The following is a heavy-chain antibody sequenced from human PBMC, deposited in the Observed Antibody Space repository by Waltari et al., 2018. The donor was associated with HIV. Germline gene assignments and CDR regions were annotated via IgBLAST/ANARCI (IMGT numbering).Heavy chain of an antibody. V-gene: IGHV3-48*02. Sequence: EVQLVESGGGLVQPEESLGLSCAASGFVFGSYSLNWVRQARGEGLEWISFISSSGSTIYYADSVKGRFTVSRDNAENSLYLQMNSLRDEDTAVYYCVRDPKTSWGELDYWGQGTLVAVSS. CDR3: VRDPKTSWGELDY. CDR2: ISSSGSTI. CDR1: GFVFGSYS. D-gene: IGHD3-16*01. J-gene: IGHJ4*02.